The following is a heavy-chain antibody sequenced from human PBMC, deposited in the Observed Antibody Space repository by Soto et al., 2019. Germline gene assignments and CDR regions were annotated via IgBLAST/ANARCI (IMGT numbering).Heavy chain of an antibody. CDR1: GGSISSGGYS. CDR3: ASSYCSGGSCHPNWFDP. CDR2: IYHSGST. J-gene: IGHJ5*02. D-gene: IGHD2-15*01. V-gene: IGHV4-30-2*01. Sequence: SETLSLTCAVSGGSISSGGYSWSWIRQPPGKGLEWIGYIYHSGSTYYNPSLKSRVTISVDRSKNQFSLKLSSVTAADTAVYYCASSYCSGGSCHPNWFDPWGQGTLVTVSS.